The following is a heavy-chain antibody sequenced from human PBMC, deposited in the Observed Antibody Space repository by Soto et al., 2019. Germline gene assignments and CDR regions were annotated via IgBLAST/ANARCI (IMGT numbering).Heavy chain of an antibody. V-gene: IGHV1-2*04. CDR2: INPNSGGT. D-gene: IGHD3-3*02. Sequence: ASVKVSCKASGYTFTAYYMHWVRQAPGQGLEWMGWINPNSGGTNYAQKFQGWVTMTRDTSIRTVYMELARLRSDDTAVYFCARDRDAFMASYYYYGMDVWGQGTTVTVSS. CDR3: ARDRDAFMASYYYYGMDV. CDR1: GYTFTAYY. J-gene: IGHJ6*02.